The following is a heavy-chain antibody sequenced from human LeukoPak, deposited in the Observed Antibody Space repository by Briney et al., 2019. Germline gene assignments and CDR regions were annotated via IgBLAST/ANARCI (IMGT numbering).Heavy chain of an antibody. CDR3: ARGYSHGSATFDY. J-gene: IGHJ4*02. V-gene: IGHV3-30-3*01. CDR1: GFTFSSYP. Sequence: GGSLRLSCAASGFTFSSYPMHWVRQAPGKGLEWVTLILYDGSNEYYADSVKGRFTISRDNSKNTLYLQMNSLRGEDTAVYYCARGYSHGSATFDYWGQGILVTVSS. CDR2: ILYDGSNE. D-gene: IGHD5-18*01.